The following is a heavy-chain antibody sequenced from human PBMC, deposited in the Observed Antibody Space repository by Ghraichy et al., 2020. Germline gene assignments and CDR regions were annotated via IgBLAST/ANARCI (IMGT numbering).Heavy chain of an antibody. Sequence: LSLTCAASGFTFSGSAMHWVRQASGKGLEWVGRIRSKANSYATAYAASVKGRFTISRDDSKNTAYLQMNSLKTEDTAVYYCQSTRLDYYYGMDVWGQGTTATVSS. V-gene: IGHV3-73*01. CDR3: QSTRLDYYYGMDV. D-gene: IGHD5/OR15-5a*01. CDR1: GFTFSGSA. CDR2: IRSKANSYAT. J-gene: IGHJ6*02.